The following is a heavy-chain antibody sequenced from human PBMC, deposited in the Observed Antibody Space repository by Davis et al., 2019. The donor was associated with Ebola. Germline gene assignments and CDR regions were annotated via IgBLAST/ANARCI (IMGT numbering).Heavy chain of an antibody. D-gene: IGHD3-22*01. CDR2: INPNSGGT. Sequence: ASVKVSCKASGYTFTNYYMHWVRQAPGQGLEWMGRINPNSGGTNYAQKFQGRVTMTRDTSISTAYMELSRLRSDDTVVYYCARESSSGTDAFDIWGQGTMVTVSS. J-gene: IGHJ3*02. CDR3: ARESSSGTDAFDI. CDR1: GYTFTNYY. V-gene: IGHV1-2*05.